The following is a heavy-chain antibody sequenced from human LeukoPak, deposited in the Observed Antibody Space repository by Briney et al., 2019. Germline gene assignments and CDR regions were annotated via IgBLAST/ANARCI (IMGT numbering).Heavy chain of an antibody. D-gene: IGHD6-19*01. CDR2: LVYDARS. Sequence: PGGSLRLSCAASGFPFSSYGMHWVRQAPGKGLEWVARLVYDARSDYANSVKGRFSISRDDSKNTLFLDMSNLRVEDTALYYCARDLSAAFDFWGQGVLVTVYS. J-gene: IGHJ4*02. CDR3: ARDLSAAFDF. CDR1: GFPFSSYG. V-gene: IGHV3-33*01.